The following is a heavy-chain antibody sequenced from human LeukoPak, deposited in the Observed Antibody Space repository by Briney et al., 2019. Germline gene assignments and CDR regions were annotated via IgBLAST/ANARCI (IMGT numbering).Heavy chain of an antibody. V-gene: IGHV3-23*01. Sequence: GGSLRLSCTASGFTFSSHAMSWVRQTAGKRLEWVSSTSASGGTTFHSGSVKGRFTISRDNSKKVLYLQMNGLRVEDTAIYYCAKDYCSSAICPADYWGQGTQVTVSS. CDR2: TSASGGTT. J-gene: IGHJ4*02. CDR1: GFTFSSHA. D-gene: IGHD6-19*01. CDR3: AKDYCSSAICPADY.